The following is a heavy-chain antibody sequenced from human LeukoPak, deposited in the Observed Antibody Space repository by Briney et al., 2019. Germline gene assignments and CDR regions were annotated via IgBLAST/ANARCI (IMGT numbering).Heavy chain of an antibody. CDR3: ARENGDYEDY. D-gene: IGHD4-17*01. V-gene: IGHV4-59*01. J-gene: IGHJ4*02. Sequence: PSETLSLTCTVSGGSISSYYWSWIRQPPGKGLEWIGYIYYSGSTNCNPSLKSRVTISVDTSKNQFSLKLSSVTAADTAVYYCARENGDYEDYWGQGTLVTVSS. CDR2: IYYSGST. CDR1: GGSISSYY.